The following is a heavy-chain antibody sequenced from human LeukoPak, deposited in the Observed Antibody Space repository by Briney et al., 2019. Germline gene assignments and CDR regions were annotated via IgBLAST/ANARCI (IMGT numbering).Heavy chain of an antibody. CDR1: GGTFSSYA. CDR2: IIPIFGTA. J-gene: IGHJ4*02. Sequence: SVKVSCKASGGTFSSYAISWVRQAPGQGLEWMGGIIPIFGTANYAQKFQGRVTITTDESTSTAYMELSSLRSEDTAVYYCARAALILGYCSSTSCYGYFDYWGQGTLVTVSS. CDR3: ARAALILGYCSSTSCYGYFDY. D-gene: IGHD2-2*01. V-gene: IGHV1-69*05.